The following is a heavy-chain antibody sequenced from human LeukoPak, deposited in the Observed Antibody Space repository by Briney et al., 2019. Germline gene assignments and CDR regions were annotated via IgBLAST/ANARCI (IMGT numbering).Heavy chain of an antibody. D-gene: IGHD2-15*01. J-gene: IGHJ4*02. CDR3: ARAPECTGGSCYYFDY. CDR1: GGSISSGNYF. Sequence: PSQTLSLTCTVSGGSISSGNYFWSWIRQPAGKGLEWIGRIYTSGSTNYNPSLKSRITISRDTSRSQFSLQLSSVTAADTAVYYFARAPECTGGSCYYFDYWGQGTLVTVSS. V-gene: IGHV4-61*02. CDR2: IYTSGST.